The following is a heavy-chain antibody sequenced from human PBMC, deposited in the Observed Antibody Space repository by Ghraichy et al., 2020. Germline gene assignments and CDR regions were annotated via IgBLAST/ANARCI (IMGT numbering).Heavy chain of an antibody. CDR1: GGSITSHY. J-gene: IGHJ4*02. CDR2: IYHRGNT. CDR3: ARETYQWYFDS. Sequence: SQTLSLNCSVSGGSITSHYWSWIRQSPGKGLEWIGYIYHRGNTNYNPSLKSRVTMSVDTSKSQFSLNLTSATAADTAVYYCARETYQWYFDSWGMGTLVTVSS. D-gene: IGHD6-19*01. V-gene: IGHV4-59*11.